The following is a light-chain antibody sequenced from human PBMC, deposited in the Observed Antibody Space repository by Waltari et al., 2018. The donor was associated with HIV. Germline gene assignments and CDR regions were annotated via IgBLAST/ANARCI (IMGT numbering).Light chain of an antibody. CDR3: QQYNHWPLT. J-gene: IGKJ4*01. V-gene: IGKV3-15*01. CDR1: QSVGGH. Sequence: ETVMTQSPDILSVSPGERPTLSCRASQSVGGHVAWYQQKPGQAPRLLIYGATSRATGIPARFSASGSGTEFILTISSLQSEDFAVYFCQQYNHWPLTFGGGTKVEIK. CDR2: GAT.